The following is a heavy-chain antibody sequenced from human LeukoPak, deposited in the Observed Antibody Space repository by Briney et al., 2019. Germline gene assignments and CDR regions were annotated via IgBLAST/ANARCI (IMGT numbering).Heavy chain of an antibody. V-gene: IGHV1-69*13. CDR2: IIPIFGTA. J-gene: IGHJ3*02. D-gene: IGHD3-10*02. CDR3: ARHVGLGDAFDI. CDR1: GGTFSSYA. Sequence: ASVKVSCKASGGTFSSYAISWVRQAPGQGLEWMGGIIPIFGTANYAQKFQGRVTITADESTSTAYMELSSLRSEDTAVYYCARHVGLGDAFDIWGQGTMVTVSS.